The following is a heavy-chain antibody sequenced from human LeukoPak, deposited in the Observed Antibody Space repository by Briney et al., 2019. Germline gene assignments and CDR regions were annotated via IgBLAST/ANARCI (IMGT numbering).Heavy chain of an antibody. CDR1: GFTFSSYA. CDR3: AREEGYSYGYGY. V-gene: IGHV3-23*01. J-gene: IGHJ4*02. D-gene: IGHD5-18*01. Sequence: GGSLRLSCAASGFTFSSYAMSWVRQAPGKGLEWVSGIIGSGGTTYYADSVKGRFTISRDNAKNSLYLQMNSLRAEDTAVYYCAREEGYSYGYGYWGQGTLVTVSS. CDR2: IIGSGGTT.